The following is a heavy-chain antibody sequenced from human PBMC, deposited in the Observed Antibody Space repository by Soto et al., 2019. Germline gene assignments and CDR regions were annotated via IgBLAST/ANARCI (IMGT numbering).Heavy chain of an antibody. D-gene: IGHD3-22*01. V-gene: IGHV1-69*01. CDR2: IIPIFGTA. CDR3: ARVHDSRVVSIDY. Sequence: QVQLVQSGAEVKKPGSSVKVSCQASGGTFSSYAISWVRQAPGQGLEWMGGIIPIFGTANYAQKFQGRVTITADESTSTAYMELSSLRSEDTAVNYCARVHDSRVVSIDYWGQGNLVTVSS. J-gene: IGHJ4*02. CDR1: GGTFSSYA.